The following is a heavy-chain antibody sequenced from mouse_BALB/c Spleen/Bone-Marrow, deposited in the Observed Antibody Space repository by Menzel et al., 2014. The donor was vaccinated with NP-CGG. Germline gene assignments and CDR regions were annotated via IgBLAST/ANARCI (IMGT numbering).Heavy chain of an antibody. CDR3: ARGDRYAWFAY. Sequence: VQLQQSGAELARPGASVKLSCKASGYTFTSYWMQWVKQRPGQGLEWIGAIYPGDGGTRYTQKFKGKATLTADKSSSTAYMQLSSLASEDSAVYYCARGDRYAWFAYWGQGTLVTVSA. CDR1: GYTFTSYW. CDR2: IYPGDGGT. J-gene: IGHJ3*01. D-gene: IGHD2-14*01. V-gene: IGHV1-87*01.